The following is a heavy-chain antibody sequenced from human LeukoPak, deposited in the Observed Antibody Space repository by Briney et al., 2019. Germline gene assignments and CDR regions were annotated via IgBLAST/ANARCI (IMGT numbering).Heavy chain of an antibody. D-gene: IGHD3-9*01. Sequence: PSETLSLTCAVYGGSFSGYYWSWIRQPPGKGLEWIGEINHSGSTNYNPSLKSRVTISVDTSKNQFSLKLSSVTAADTAVYYCARGPRAGYYNPFGYWGQGTLVTVSS. CDR1: GGSFSGYY. CDR3: ARGPRAGYYNPFGY. J-gene: IGHJ4*02. CDR2: INHSGST. V-gene: IGHV4-34*01.